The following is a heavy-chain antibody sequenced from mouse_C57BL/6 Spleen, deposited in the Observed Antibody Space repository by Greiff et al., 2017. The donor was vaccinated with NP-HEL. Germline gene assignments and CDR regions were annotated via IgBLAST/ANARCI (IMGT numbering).Heavy chain of an antibody. Sequence: VQLKESGPELVKPGASVKISCKASGYSFTDYNMNWVKQSNGKSLEWIGVINPNYGTTSYNQKFKGKATLTVDQSSSTAYMQLNSLTSEDSAVYDCARPIYYDYVWFAYWGQGTLVTVSA. CDR1: GYSFTDYN. V-gene: IGHV1-39*01. D-gene: IGHD2-4*01. CDR3: ARPIYYDYVWFAY. CDR2: INPNYGTT. J-gene: IGHJ3*01.